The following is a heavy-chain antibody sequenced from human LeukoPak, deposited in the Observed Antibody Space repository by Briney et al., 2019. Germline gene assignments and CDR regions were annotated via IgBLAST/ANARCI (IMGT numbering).Heavy chain of an antibody. Sequence: PGGSLRLSCAASGFTFSSYWMSWVRQAAGKGLEWVANIKQDGSEKYYVDSVKGRFTISRDNAKNSLYLQMNSLRAEDTAVYYCAKDPSDLGGSGSNNYFDCWGQGTLVTVSS. V-gene: IGHV3-7*01. CDR2: IKQDGSEK. D-gene: IGHD3-10*01. CDR3: AKDPSDLGGSGSNNYFDC. J-gene: IGHJ4*02. CDR1: GFTFSSYW.